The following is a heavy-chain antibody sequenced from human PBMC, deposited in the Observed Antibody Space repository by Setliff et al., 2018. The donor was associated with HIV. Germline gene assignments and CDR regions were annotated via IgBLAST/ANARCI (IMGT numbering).Heavy chain of an antibody. CDR2: ISAYDDNT. Sequence: ASVKVSCKASGYTFMNYGLSWVRQAPGQGLEWMGWISAYDDNTYYVQKFQGRVTMTTDTSTSTVYMELRSLTSDDTAVYYCARGVGATSAQHWGQGTLVTVSS. CDR1: GYTFMNYG. J-gene: IGHJ1*01. V-gene: IGHV1-18*01. D-gene: IGHD1-26*01. CDR3: ARGVGATSAQH.